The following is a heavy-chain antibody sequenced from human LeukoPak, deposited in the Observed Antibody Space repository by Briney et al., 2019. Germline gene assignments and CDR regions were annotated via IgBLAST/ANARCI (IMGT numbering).Heavy chain of an antibody. V-gene: IGHV4-31*03. CDR1: GGSISSGGYY. CDR2: FYYSGST. D-gene: IGHD3-16*01. CDR3: ARVLEGGGLYYYYGMDV. J-gene: IGHJ6*02. Sequence: SETLSLTCTVSGGSISSGGYYWSGIRRTPGKGLEWIGYFYYSGSTYYNPSLKSRVTISVDTSKNQFSLKLSSVTAADTAVYYCARVLEGGGLYYYYGMDVWGQGTTVTVSS.